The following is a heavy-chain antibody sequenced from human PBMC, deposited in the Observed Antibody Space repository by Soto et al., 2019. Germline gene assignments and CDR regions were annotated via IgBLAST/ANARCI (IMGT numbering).Heavy chain of an antibody. CDR1: GFTFSSYG. CDR3: AKDAGIQPYYFDY. J-gene: IGHJ4*02. CDR2: ISYDGSNK. D-gene: IGHD5-18*01. Sequence: QVQLVESGGGVVQPGRSLRLSCAASGFTFSSYGMHWVRQAPGKGLEWVAVISYDGSNKYYADSVKVRFTISRDNSKNTLYLQMNSLRAEHTAVYYCAKDAGIQPYYFDYWGQGTLVTVSS. V-gene: IGHV3-30*18.